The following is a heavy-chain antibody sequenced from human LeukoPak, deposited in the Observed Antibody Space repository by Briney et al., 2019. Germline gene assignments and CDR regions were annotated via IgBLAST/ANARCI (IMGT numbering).Heavy chain of an antibody. CDR3: ARDTMQQLVPDY. J-gene: IGHJ4*02. CDR1: GGSISSGDYY. Sequence: SETLSLTCTVSGGSISSGDYYWSWIRQPPGKGLEWIGYIHYSGSTYYTPSLKSRLTISVDTSRNQFSLKLSSVIAADTAIYYCARDTMQQLVPDYWGQGALVTVSS. V-gene: IGHV4-30-4*01. D-gene: IGHD6-13*01. CDR2: IHYSGST.